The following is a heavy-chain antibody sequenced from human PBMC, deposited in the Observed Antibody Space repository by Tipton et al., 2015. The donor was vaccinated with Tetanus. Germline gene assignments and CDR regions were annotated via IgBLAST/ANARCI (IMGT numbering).Heavy chain of an antibody. CDR2: IYNSGST. J-gene: IGHJ4*02. CDR3: ARDQARGARGWNYFDY. V-gene: IGHV4-31*03. CDR1: GGSISSGGYY. D-gene: IGHD1-26*01. Sequence: LVKPTQTLSLTCTVSGGSISSGGYYWSWIRQHPGKGLEWIGDIYNSGSTYYNPSLKSRVTISVDTSKNQFSLKLNSVTAADTAVCYCARDQARGARGWNYFDYWGQGSLVTVSS.